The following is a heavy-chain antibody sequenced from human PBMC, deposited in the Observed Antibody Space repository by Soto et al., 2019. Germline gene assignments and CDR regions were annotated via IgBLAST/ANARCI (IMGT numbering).Heavy chain of an antibody. CDR3: ARDRCTNGVCYAPSDY. V-gene: IGHV3-64*01. D-gene: IGHD2-8*01. CDR1: GFTFSTYA. CDR2: ISSNGRST. J-gene: IGHJ4*02. Sequence: WGSLRLSCATSGFTFSTYAMHWVRQAPGKGLEYVSAISSNGRSTYYANSVKGRFTISRDNSKNTLYLQMDSLRAEDMAVYYCARDRCTNGVCYAPSDYWGQGTLVTVPQ.